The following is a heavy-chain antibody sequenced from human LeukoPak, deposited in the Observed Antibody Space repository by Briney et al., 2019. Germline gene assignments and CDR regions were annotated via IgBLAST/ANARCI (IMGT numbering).Heavy chain of an antibody. Sequence: ASVKVSCKASGYTFTGYYMHWVRQAPGQGLEWMGWINPNSGGTNYAQKFQGRVTMTRDTSISTAYMELSRLRSDDTAVYYCAREGYSYGYGFDYWGQGTLVTVSS. V-gene: IGHV1-2*02. D-gene: IGHD5-18*01. CDR1: GYTFTGYY. CDR2: INPNSGGT. J-gene: IGHJ4*02. CDR3: AREGYSYGYGFDY.